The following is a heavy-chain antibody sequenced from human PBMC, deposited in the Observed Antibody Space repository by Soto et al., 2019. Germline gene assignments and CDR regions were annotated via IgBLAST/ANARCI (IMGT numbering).Heavy chain of an antibody. J-gene: IGHJ4*02. CDR3: ARDLYHDILTGYPDFDY. D-gene: IGHD3-9*01. CDR1: GYTFTSYG. V-gene: IGHV1-18*04. CDR2: ISAYNGNT. Sequence: ASVKVSCKASGYTFTSYGISWVRQAPGQGLEWMGWISAYNGNTNYAQKLQGRVTMTTDTSTSTAYMELRSLRSDDTAVYCCARDLYHDILTGYPDFDYWGQGTLVTVSS.